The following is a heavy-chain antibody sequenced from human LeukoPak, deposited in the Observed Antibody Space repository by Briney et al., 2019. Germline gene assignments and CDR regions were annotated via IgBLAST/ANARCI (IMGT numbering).Heavy chain of an antibody. CDR3: ARDGGSTLVSGSYRPEWYFDL. CDR2: IIPIFGTA. D-gene: IGHD3-10*01. J-gene: IGHJ2*01. V-gene: IGHV1-69*06. CDR1: GGTFSSYA. Sequence: GASVKVSCKASGGTFSSYAISWVRQAPGQGLEWMGGIIPIFGTANYAQKFQGRVTITADKSTSTAYMELSSLRSEGTAVYYCARDGGSTLVSGSYRPEWYFDLWGRGTLVTVSS.